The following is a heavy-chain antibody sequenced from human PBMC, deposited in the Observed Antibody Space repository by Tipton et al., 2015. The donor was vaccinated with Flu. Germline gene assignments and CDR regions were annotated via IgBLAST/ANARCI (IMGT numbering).Heavy chain of an antibody. Sequence: VQLVQSGAEVKEPGESLKISCKASGYSFTNYWVGWVRQMPGKGLEWMGIIYPGDPDPRYSPSFEGQVTISADKSISTASLQWSSLKASDTAVYYCVRRGGSRSYPYDMDVWGQGTTVSVSS. V-gene: IGHV5-51*03. CDR3: VRRGGSRSYPYDMDV. D-gene: IGHD6-13*01. CDR1: GYSFTNYW. J-gene: IGHJ6*02. CDR2: IYPGDPDP.